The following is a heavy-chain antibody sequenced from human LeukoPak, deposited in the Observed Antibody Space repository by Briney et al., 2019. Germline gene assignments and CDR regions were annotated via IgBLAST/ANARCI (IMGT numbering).Heavy chain of an antibody. J-gene: IGHJ4*02. CDR1: GGSISSSSYT. Sequence: SQTLPLTCAVSGGSISSSSYTWSWLHQPPGKGLEWIGNIYYSSCTYYNPSLKSRVTISVDTSKNQFSLQLSTVTASDTAMYYCARDTGYGGSAYFDYWGQGTLVTVSS. D-gene: IGHD4-23*01. CDR2: IYYSSCT. V-gene: IGHV4-30-4*01. CDR3: ARDTGYGGSAYFDY.